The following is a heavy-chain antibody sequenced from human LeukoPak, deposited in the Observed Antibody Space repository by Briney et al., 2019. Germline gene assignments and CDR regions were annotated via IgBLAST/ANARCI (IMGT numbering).Heavy chain of an antibody. V-gene: IGHV1-18*01. CDR3: ARDRVVVAAPLNY. CDR1: GYTCTSYG. J-gene: IGHJ4*02. Sequence: ASVTVSLTASGYTCTSYGISWVRQAPGQGLEWMGWISAYNGNTNYAQKLQGRVTMSTDTSTSTAYMELRSLTSDDTAVYYCARDRVVVAAPLNYWGEGALVSVSS. CDR2: ISAYNGNT. D-gene: IGHD2-15*01.